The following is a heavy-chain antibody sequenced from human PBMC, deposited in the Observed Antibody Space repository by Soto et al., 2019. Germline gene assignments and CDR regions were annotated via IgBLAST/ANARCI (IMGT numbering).Heavy chain of an antibody. CDR3: ARAGYSSSWSQFGAWFDP. CDR1: GGSFSGYY. Sequence: KASETLSLTCAVYGGSFSGYYWSWIRQPPGKGLEWIGEINHSGSTNYNPSLKSRVTISVDTSKNQFSLKLSSVTAADTAVYYCARAGYSSSWSQFGAWFDPWGQGTLVTDSS. V-gene: IGHV4-34*01. CDR2: INHSGST. D-gene: IGHD6-13*01. J-gene: IGHJ5*02.